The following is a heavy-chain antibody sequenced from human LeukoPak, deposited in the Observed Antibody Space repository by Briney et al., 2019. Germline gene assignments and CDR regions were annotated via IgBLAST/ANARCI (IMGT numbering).Heavy chain of an antibody. CDR3: ARGFVPEYYYYYYMDV. CDR2: FDPEDGET. Sequence: ASVKVSCKVSGYTLTELSIHWVRQAPGKGLEWMGGFDPEDGETIYAQKFQGRVTMTEDTSTDTAYMELSSLRSEDTAVYYCARGFVPEYYYYYYMDVWGKGTTVTVSS. CDR1: GYTLTELS. J-gene: IGHJ6*03. D-gene: IGHD1-14*01. V-gene: IGHV1-24*01.